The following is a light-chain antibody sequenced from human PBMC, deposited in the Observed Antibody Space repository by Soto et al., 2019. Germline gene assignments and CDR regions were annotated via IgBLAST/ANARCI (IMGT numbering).Light chain of an antibody. CDR2: DVS. Sequence: QSALTQPASVSGCRGLSIAISCTGTSRDVGGYNSVSWYQQQPGKVPKLMIYDVSNRPSGVSNRFSGSKSGNTASLTISGLQAEDEGDYYCSSYTTGGSYVFGTGTKLTVL. J-gene: IGLJ1*01. CDR3: SSYTTGGSYV. CDR1: SRDVGGYNS. V-gene: IGLV2-14*01.